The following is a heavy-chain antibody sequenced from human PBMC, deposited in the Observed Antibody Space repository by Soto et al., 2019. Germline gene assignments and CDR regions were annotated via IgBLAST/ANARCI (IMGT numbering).Heavy chain of an antibody. CDR2: ISGSGGTP. V-gene: IGHV3-23*01. J-gene: IGHJ4*02. Sequence: PGGSLRLSCAASEFTFSNYVMSWVRQAPGKGLEWVSSISGSGGTPYYGDSVKGRFTISRDNSKDTLYLQMHSLRAEDTAVYFCAKGLYDNAPYYYSNCGQGTLVTVS. CDR3: AKGLYDNAPYYYSN. CDR1: EFTFSNYV. D-gene: IGHD3-10*01.